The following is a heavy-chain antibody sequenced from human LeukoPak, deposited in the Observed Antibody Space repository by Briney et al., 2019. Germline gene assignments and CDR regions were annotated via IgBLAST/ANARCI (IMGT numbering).Heavy chain of an antibody. D-gene: IGHD3-10*01. CDR3: ARPYYISASYFDY. J-gene: IGHJ4*02. CDR2: INPSGGTT. V-gene: IGHV1-46*01. Sequence: ASVKVSCKASGYTFTTYYIHWVRQAPGQGLEWMGIINPSGGTTTYAQKFQGRVTMTRDTSTSTVYMELNSLRSEDTAVYYCARPYYISASYFDYWGQGTLVTVSS. CDR1: GYTFTTYY.